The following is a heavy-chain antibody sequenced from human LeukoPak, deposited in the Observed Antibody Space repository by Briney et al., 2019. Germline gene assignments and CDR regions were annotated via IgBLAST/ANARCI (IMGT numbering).Heavy chain of an antibody. CDR1: GNTFSNSW. V-gene: IGHV5-51*01. Sequence: GESLKISCPASGNTFSNSWLPWVRQMTRKRLPFMAILYTSDSDTRYSPAFQGQVTMPADNSISTGYLQLSSLKASDTAMYYCTRVDTVTTGWFDPWGQGTLVTVSS. J-gene: IGHJ5*02. D-gene: IGHD4-17*01. CDR3: TRVDTVTTGWFDP. CDR2: LYTSDSDT.